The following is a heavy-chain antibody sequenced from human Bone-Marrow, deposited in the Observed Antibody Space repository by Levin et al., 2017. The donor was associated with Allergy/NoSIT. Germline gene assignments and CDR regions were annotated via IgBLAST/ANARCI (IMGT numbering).Heavy chain of an antibody. CDR1: GFTFSSYG. CDR2: IWYDGSNK. V-gene: IGHV3-33*01. J-gene: IGHJ6*03. Sequence: SCAASGFTFSSYGMHWVRQAPGKGLEWVAVIWYDGSNKYYADSVKGRFTISRDNSKNTLYLQMNSLRAEDTAVYYCAREGCSGGSCYRYMDVWGKGTTVTVSS. D-gene: IGHD2-15*01. CDR3: AREGCSGGSCYRYMDV.